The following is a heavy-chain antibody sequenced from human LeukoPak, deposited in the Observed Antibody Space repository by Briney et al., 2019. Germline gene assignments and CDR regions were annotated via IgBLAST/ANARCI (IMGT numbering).Heavy chain of an antibody. J-gene: IGHJ4*02. CDR2: IRYDGSNK. CDR1: GGSFSGYY. Sequence: PSETLSLTCAVYGGSFSGYYWSWIRQPPGKGLEWVAFIRYDGSNKYYADSVKGRFTISRDNSKNTLYLQMNSLRAEDTAVYYCANQYFDYWGQGTLVTVSS. D-gene: IGHD2/OR15-2a*01. V-gene: IGHV3-30*02. CDR3: ANQYFDY.